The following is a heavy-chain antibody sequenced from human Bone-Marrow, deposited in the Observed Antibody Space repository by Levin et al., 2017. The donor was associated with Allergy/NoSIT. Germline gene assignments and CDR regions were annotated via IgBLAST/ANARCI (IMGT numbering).Heavy chain of an antibody. D-gene: IGHD3-22*01. CDR3: ARIYDSSGYYSGVGAFDI. Sequence: PGGSLRLSCSASVFTFDAYWMTWVRQAPGKGLEWVASIKHDGSATHYVDSVKGRFTISRDNAKKSLYLHMSSLRVEDTAMYYCARIYDSSGYYSGVGAFDIWGQGTMVTVSS. CDR1: VFTFDAYW. V-gene: IGHV3-7*01. J-gene: IGHJ3*02. CDR2: IKHDGSAT.